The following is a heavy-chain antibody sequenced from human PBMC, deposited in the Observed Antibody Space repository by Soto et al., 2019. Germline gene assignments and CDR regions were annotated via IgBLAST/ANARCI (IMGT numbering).Heavy chain of an antibody. J-gene: IGHJ4*02. CDR2: SSYNGGT. CDR1: TDSSSFTNSY. Sequence: ETLSLTCTVSTDSSSFTNSYWGWIRQPPGKGLQWIGSSSYNGGTFYNPSLKGRVVISFDTSKKQSSLQVTSVTAADTAVYFCARHRIEVVWRGFDFWGQGSPVTVSS. CDR3: ARHRIEVVWRGFDF. D-gene: IGHD3-10*01. V-gene: IGHV4-39*01.